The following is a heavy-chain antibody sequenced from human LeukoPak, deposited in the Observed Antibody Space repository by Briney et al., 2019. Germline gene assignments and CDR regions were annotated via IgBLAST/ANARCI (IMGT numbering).Heavy chain of an antibody. J-gene: IGHJ2*01. CDR1: GASISGSSYY. CDR2: IYYSGST. CDR3: ARVYYSNSYDYWYFDL. Sequence: PSETLSLTCAVSGASISGSSYYWGWIRQPPGKGLEWIGSIYYSGSTYYNPSLKSRVTISVDTSKNQFSLKLSSVTAADTAVYYCARVYYSNSYDYWYFDLWGRGTLVTVSS. D-gene: IGHD6-13*01. V-gene: IGHV4-39*07.